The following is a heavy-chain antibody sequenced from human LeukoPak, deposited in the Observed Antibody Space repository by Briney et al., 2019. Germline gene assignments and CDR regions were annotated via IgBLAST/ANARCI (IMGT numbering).Heavy chain of an antibody. CDR3: TTETSLYYFGY. V-gene: IGHV3-73*01. J-gene: IGHJ4*02. Sequence: GGSLRLSCAASGFTFSFSAVHWVRQASGKGLEWVGRIRSKANSYATAYTASVQGRFTISRDDSKNTAYLLMNSLKTEDTAVYYCTTETSLYYFGYWGQRTLVTVSS. CDR2: IRSKANSYAT. CDR1: GFTFSFSA. D-gene: IGHD2-2*02.